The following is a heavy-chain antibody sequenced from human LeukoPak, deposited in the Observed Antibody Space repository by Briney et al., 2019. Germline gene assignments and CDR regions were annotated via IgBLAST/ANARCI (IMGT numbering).Heavy chain of an antibody. D-gene: IGHD4-17*01. CDR2: INSSSSYI. J-gene: IGHJ3*02. CDR3: ARVRVGMKTTVTTKRADAFDI. V-gene: IGHV3-21*01. CDR1: GFTFSSYS. Sequence: AGALTLSCAASGFTFSSYSMNWVCHPPGKGLEWVSSINSSSSYIYYADSVKGRFTISRDNAKNSLYLQMNSLRAEDTAVYYCARVRVGMKTTVTTKRADAFDIWGQGTMVTVSS.